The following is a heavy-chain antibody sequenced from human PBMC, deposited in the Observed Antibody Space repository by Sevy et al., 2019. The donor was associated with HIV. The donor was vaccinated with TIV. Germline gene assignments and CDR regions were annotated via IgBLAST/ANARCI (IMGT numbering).Heavy chain of an antibody. V-gene: IGHV3-21*01. Sequence: GGSLRLPCAASGFTFNTYTMNWVRQAPGEGLEWVSSISSSANYIYYADSVKGRFTISRDNAKNSLFLQMNNLRAEDTAVYYCARPYGSGSWEAFDIWGQGTMVTVSS. J-gene: IGHJ3*02. CDR1: GFTFNTYT. D-gene: IGHD3-10*01. CDR3: ARPYGSGSWEAFDI. CDR2: ISSSANYI.